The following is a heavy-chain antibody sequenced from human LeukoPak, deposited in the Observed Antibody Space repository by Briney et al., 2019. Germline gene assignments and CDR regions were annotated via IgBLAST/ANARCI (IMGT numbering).Heavy chain of an antibody. CDR3: ARDIDDFWSGYYSVDY. D-gene: IGHD3-3*01. V-gene: IGHV3-74*01. Sequence: GGSLRLSCAASRFTFSSYWMHWVRQAPGKGLVWVSRINSDGSTTSYADSVKGRFTISRDNAKNTLYLQMNSLRAEDTAVYYCARDIDDFWSGYYSVDYWGQGTLVTVSS. J-gene: IGHJ4*02. CDR2: INSDGSTT. CDR1: RFTFSSYW.